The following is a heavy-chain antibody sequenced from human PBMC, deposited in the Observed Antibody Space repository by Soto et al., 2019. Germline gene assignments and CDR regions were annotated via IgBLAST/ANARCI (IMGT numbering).Heavy chain of an antibody. CDR3: ALDRPNYFGSGGGYYKSGGDH. CDR2: ITGNGDTT. D-gene: IGHD3-10*01. CDR1: GFIFRIYA. V-gene: IGHV3-23*01. J-gene: IGHJ5*02. Sequence: EVQLLESGGGLVQPGGSLRLSCAASGFIFRIYAMSWVRQAPGRGLDWVSSITGNGDTTYYPDSVKGRFTISGDNSKNTLFLQRNRRRVEDTAVYYCALDRPNYFGSGGGYYKSGGDHWGQGILVTVSS.